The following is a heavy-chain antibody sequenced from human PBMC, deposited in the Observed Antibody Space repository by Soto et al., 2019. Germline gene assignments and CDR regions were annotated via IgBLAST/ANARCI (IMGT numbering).Heavy chain of an antibody. CDR1: GFTFSSYE. J-gene: IGHJ5*02. D-gene: IGHD2-8*01. CDR2: ISSSGSTI. V-gene: IGHV3-48*03. Sequence: GGSLRLSCAASGFTFSSYEMNWVRQAPGKGLEWVSYISSSGSTIYYADSVKGRFTISRDNAKNSLYLQMNSLRAEDTAVYYCARDRSNGWFDPWGQGTLVTVSS. CDR3: ARDRSNGWFDP.